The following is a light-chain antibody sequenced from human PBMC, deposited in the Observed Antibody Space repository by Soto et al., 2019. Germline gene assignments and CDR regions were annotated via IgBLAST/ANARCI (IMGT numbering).Light chain of an antibody. CDR2: QAS. CDR3: HQYSVYPWT. V-gene: IGKV1-5*03. CDR1: QSITPW. Sequence: DIQMTQSPSTLSASVGDRVTITCRASQSITPWLAWYQQKPGKVPKLLIYQASSLEVGVPSRFSGSGSGTEFTLTISSLQPDDFATYYCHQYSVYPWTFGQGTKVDIK. J-gene: IGKJ1*01.